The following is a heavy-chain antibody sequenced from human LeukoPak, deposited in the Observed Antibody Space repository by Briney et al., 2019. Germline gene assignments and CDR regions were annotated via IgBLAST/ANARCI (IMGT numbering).Heavy chain of an antibody. CDR2: IYSGGSN. Sequence: SETLSLTCSVSGDSVRSHYWNWIRQPPGEGLDWIGHIYSGGSNNYNPSLKSRVAISIDTSKNQFSLKLTSVTAADTAVYYCARESKSSSGWSYAFDIWGQGTMVTVSS. CDR1: GDSVRSHY. V-gene: IGHV4-59*02. J-gene: IGHJ3*02. D-gene: IGHD6-19*01. CDR3: ARESKSSSGWSYAFDI.